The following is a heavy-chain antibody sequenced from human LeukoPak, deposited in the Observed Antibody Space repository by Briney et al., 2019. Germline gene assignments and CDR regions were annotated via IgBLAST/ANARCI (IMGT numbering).Heavy chain of an antibody. J-gene: IGHJ2*01. CDR2: INPSGGST. CDR1: GYTFTSYG. D-gene: IGHD6-13*01. V-gene: IGHV1-46*01. Sequence: ASVKVSCKASGYTFTSYGISWVRQAPGQGLEWMGIINPSGGSTSYAQKFQGRVTMTRDMSTSTVYMELSSLRSEDTAVYYCARGGAAAGDSNWYFDLWGRGTLVTVSS. CDR3: ARGGAAAGDSNWYFDL.